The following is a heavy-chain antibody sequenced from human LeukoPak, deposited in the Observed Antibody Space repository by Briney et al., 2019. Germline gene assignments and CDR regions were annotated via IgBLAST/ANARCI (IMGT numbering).Heavy chain of an antibody. CDR2: ISYDGSNK. Sequence: PGGSLLHSCAASGFTVSSYSMNWVRQAPGKGLEWVAVISYDGSNKYYADSVKGRFTISRDNSKNTLYVQMNSLRPEDTAVYYCAKPLHGKNCIGLCYSVMDVWGQGTTVTVSS. V-gene: IGHV3-30*18. CDR3: AKPLHGKNCIGLCYSVMDV. D-gene: IGHD4/OR15-4a*01. CDR1: GFTVSSYS. J-gene: IGHJ6*01.